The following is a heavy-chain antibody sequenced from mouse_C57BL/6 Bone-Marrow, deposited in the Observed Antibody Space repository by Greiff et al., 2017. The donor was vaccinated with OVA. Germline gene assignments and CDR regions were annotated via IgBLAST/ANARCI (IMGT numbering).Heavy chain of an antibody. D-gene: IGHD2-4*01. J-gene: IGHJ2*01. V-gene: IGHV5-9-1*02. CDR2: ISSGGDYI. CDR3: TRDPIYYDYDDGYYFDY. CDR1: GFTFSSYA. Sequence: EVKLMESGEGLVKPGGSLKLSCAASGFTFSSYAMSWVRQTPEKRLEWVAYISSGGDYIYYADTVKGRFTISRDNARNTLYLQMSSLKSEDTAMYYCTRDPIYYDYDDGYYFDYWGQGTTLTVSS.